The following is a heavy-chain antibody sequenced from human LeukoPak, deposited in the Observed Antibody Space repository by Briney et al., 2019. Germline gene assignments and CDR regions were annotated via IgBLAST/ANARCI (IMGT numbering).Heavy chain of an antibody. CDR1: GFTFSSYA. J-gene: IGHJ3*02. D-gene: IGHD3-10*01. CDR3: TRSPGEVVNPEYAFDI. V-gene: IGHV3-64*01. Sequence: GGSLSLSCAASGFTFSSYAMHWVRQPPGKGREYVSSISSNGGSTYYANSVKGRFTISRYNSKNTMYLQMGSLRAEDMAVYYCTRSPGEVVNPEYAFDIWGQGTMVTVSS. CDR2: ISSNGGST.